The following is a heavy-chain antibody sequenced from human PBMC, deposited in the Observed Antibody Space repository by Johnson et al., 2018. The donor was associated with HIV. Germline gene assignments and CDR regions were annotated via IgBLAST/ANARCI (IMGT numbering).Heavy chain of an antibody. CDR2: LNWPGDST. CDR3: ARVLGDYAYHI. V-gene: IGHV3-20*04. J-gene: IGHJ3*02. Sequence: VQLVESGGGLVQPGRSLRLSCAASGFTFDAYGLSWVRPAPGTGLEWVSGLNWPGDSTGSADSVKGRFTISRDNAKTSLYLQMNSRKAEDTALYYCARVLGDYAYHIWGQGTMVTVSS. D-gene: IGHD4-17*01. CDR1: GFTFDAYG.